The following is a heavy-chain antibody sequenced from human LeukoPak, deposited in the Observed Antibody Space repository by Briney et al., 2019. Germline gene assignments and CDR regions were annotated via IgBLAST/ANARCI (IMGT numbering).Heavy chain of an antibody. CDR2: IYYSGST. CDR1: GGSISSSSYY. V-gene: IGHV4-39*01. Sequence: PSETLSLTCTVSGGSISSSSYYWGWIRQPPGKGLEWIGSIYYSGSTYYNPSLKSRVTISVDTSKNQFSLKLSSVTAADTAVYYCARGNRHCTNGVCYGFDYWGQGTLVTVSS. J-gene: IGHJ4*02. D-gene: IGHD2-8*01. CDR3: ARGNRHCTNGVCYGFDY.